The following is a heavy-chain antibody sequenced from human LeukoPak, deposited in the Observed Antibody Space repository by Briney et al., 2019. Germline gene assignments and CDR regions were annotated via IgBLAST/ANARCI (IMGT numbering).Heavy chain of an antibody. CDR3: ARGRPLAPLDY. CDR2: IIPIFGTA. CDR1: GGTFSSYA. V-gene: IGHV1-69*01. D-gene: IGHD3-16*01. J-gene: IGHJ4*02. Sequence: SVKVSCKASGGTFSSYAISWVRQAPGQGLEWMGGIIPIFGTANYAQEFQGRVTTTADESTSTAYMELSSLRSEDTAVYYCARGRPLAPLDYWGQGTLVTVSS.